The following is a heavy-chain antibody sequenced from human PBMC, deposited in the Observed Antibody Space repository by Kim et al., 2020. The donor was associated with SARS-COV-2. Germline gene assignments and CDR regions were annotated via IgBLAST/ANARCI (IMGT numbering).Heavy chain of an antibody. D-gene: IGHD3-10*01. CDR2: ISSGGGGT. CDR1: GFTFSNYA. J-gene: IGHJ4*02. Sequence: GGSLRLSCAASGFTFSNYAMSWVRQAPGKGPEWVSAISSGGGGTYYADSVMGRFTISRDNSKNTLYLQMNSLRAEDTAVYYCARYGSGSYSPFDYWGQGTLVTVSS. CDR3: ARYGSGSYSPFDY. V-gene: IGHV3-23*01.